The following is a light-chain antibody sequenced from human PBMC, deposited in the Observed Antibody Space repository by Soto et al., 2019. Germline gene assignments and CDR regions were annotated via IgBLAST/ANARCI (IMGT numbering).Light chain of an antibody. CDR3: QHYNSYSEA. CDR1: QSISTY. CDR2: KAS. Sequence: DIQMTQSPSSLSASVGARVAITCRASQSISTYLAWYQQKPGKAPKLLIYKASTLKSGVPSRFSGSGSGTEFTLTISSLQPDDFATYYCQHYNSYSEAFGQGTKVDI. J-gene: IGKJ1*01. V-gene: IGKV1-5*03.